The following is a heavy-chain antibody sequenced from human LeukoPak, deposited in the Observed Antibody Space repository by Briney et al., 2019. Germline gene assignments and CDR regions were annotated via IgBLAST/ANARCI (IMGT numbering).Heavy chain of an antibody. V-gene: IGHV4-34*01. Sequence: PSETLSLTCAVYGGSFSGYYWSWIRQPPGKGLEWIGEINHSGSTNYNPSLKSRVTISVDTSKNQFSLKLSSVTAADTAVYYCARVEVGATFDYWGQGTLVTVSS. D-gene: IGHD1-26*01. CDR3: ARVEVGATFDY. J-gene: IGHJ4*02. CDR2: INHSGST. CDR1: GGSFSGYY.